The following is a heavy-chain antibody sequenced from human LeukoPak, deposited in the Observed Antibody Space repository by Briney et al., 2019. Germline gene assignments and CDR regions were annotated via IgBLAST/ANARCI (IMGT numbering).Heavy chain of an antibody. CDR2: ISGSGGST. D-gene: IGHD6-13*01. CDR1: GFTFSSYA. Sequence: GGSLRLSCAASGFTFSSYAMSWVRQAPGKGLEWVSAISGSGGSTYYADSVKGRFTISRDNAKNSLYLQMNSLRAEDTAVYYCARVSYSSRNDFDYWGQGTLVTVSS. J-gene: IGHJ4*02. V-gene: IGHV3-23*01. CDR3: ARVSYSSRNDFDY.